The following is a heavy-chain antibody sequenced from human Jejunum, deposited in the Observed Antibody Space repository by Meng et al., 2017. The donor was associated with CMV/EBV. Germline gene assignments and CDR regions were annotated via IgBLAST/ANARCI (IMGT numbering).Heavy chain of an antibody. Sequence: QVELMQSGDEGKQPGYSMKVSCKSSGGSVNNYAFNWGRQAPGQGLEWMGGIIAIFKTPNYAQKFQGRLTITADESTGTSYMELTSLTSEDTAVYYCARGFLNGYQPFDYWGQGTLVTVSS. D-gene: IGHD5-24*01. CDR3: ARGFLNGYQPFDY. V-gene: IGHV1-69*12. CDR1: GGSVNNYA. J-gene: IGHJ4*02. CDR2: IIAIFKTP.